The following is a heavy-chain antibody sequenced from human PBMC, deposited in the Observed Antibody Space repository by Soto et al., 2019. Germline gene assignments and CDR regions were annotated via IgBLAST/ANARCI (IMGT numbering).Heavy chain of an antibody. CDR1: AFSFSNYG. Sequence: PGGSLRLSCAASAFSFSNYGMHWVRQAPGRGLAWVAFISSDGSDEYYEDSVKGRFTISRDNSRNTLYLQMNSLRPEDTAVYYCAKQHPEEPWFGEFIPSKFWGQGTLVTVSS. J-gene: IGHJ4*02. CDR2: ISSDGSDE. V-gene: IGHV3-30*18. CDR3: AKQHPEEPWFGEFIPSKF. D-gene: IGHD3-10*01.